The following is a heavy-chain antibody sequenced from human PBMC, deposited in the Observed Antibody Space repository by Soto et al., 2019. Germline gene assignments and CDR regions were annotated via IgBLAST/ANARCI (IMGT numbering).Heavy chain of an antibody. CDR1: GFTFSSYA. CDR3: AKGFSPGSAFDI. J-gene: IGHJ3*02. D-gene: IGHD3-10*01. Sequence: GVSLRLSCATSGFTFSSYAMSWVRQAPGKGLEWVSAISGSGGSTYYADSVKGRFTISRDNSKNTLYLQMNSLRAEDTAVYYCAKGFSPGSAFDIWGQGTMVTVSS. CDR2: ISGSGGST. V-gene: IGHV3-23*01.